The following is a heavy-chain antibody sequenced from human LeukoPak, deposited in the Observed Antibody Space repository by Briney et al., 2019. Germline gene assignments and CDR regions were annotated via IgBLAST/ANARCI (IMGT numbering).Heavy chain of an antibody. J-gene: IGHJ6*03. CDR2: ISYDGSNK. CDR1: GFTFSSYA. Sequence: GGSLRLSCAASGFTFSSYAMHWVRQAPGKGLEWVAVISYDGSNKYYADSVKGRFTISRDNSKNTLYLQMNSLRAEDTAVYYCARVAAAGDYYYYYMDVWGKGTTVTVSS. D-gene: IGHD6-13*01. V-gene: IGHV3-30*01. CDR3: ARVAAAGDYYYYYMDV.